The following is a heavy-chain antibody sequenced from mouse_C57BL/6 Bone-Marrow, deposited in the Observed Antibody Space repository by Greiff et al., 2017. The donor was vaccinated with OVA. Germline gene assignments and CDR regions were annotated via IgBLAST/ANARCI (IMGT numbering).Heavy chain of an antibody. J-gene: IGHJ2*01. D-gene: IGHD2-5*01. CDR1: GYAFSSSW. CDR2: IYPGDGDT. V-gene: IGHV1-82*01. Sequence: QVHVKQSGPELVKPGASVKISCKASGYAFSSSWMNWVKQRPGKGLEWIGRIYPGDGDTNYNGKFKGKATLTADKSSSTAYMQLSSLTSEDSAVNYYAGGNYSNYIGYWGQGTTLTVSS. CDR3: AGGNYSNYIGY.